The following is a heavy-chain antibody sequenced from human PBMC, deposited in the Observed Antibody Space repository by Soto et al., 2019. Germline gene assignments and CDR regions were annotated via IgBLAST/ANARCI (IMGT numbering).Heavy chain of an antibody. J-gene: IGHJ5*02. V-gene: IGHV3-33*01. Sequence: GGSLRLSCAASGFTFSSYGMHWVRQAPGKGLEWVAVIWYDGSNKYYADSVKGRFTISRDNSKNTLYLQMNSLRAEDTAVYYCARDPSNYYGSSGYYLESWFDPWGQGTLVTVSS. CDR2: IWYDGSNK. CDR1: GFTFSSYG. D-gene: IGHD3-22*01. CDR3: ARDPSNYYGSSGYYLESWFDP.